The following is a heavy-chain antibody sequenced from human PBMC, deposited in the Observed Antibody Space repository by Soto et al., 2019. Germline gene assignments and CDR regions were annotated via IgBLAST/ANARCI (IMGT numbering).Heavy chain of an antibody. Sequence: ASVKVSCKTSGYSFHNSGISWLRQAPGQGLEWMGWISVFNGYAHSAQKFQGRVIMTADTFTSTAYMELRGLRSDDTAMYYCSKNGTTWFASWGQGTPVTV. J-gene: IGHJ5*01. D-gene: IGHD1-1*01. CDR1: GYSFHNSG. V-gene: IGHV1-18*01. CDR2: ISVFNGYA. CDR3: SKNGTTWFAS.